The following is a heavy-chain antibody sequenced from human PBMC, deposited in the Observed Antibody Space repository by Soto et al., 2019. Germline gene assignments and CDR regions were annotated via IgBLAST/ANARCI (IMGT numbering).Heavy chain of an antibody. CDR2: INPSGGST. J-gene: IGHJ4*02. Sequence: ASVKVSFKASGYTFTSYYMHWVRQAPGQGLEWMGIINPSGGSTSYAQKFQGRVTMTRDTSTSTVYMELSSLRSEDTAAYYCARAASPSLSIYYFDYWGQGTLVTVSS. CDR1: GYTFTSYY. V-gene: IGHV1-46*01. CDR3: ARAASPSLSIYYFDY. D-gene: IGHD2-2*01.